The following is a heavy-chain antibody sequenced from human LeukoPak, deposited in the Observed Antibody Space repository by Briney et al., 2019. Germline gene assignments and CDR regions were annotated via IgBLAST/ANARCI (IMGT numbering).Heavy chain of an antibody. V-gene: IGHV1-2*02. D-gene: IGHD3-22*01. CDR2: IHPNTGGT. CDR1: GYTFTGHY. J-gene: IGHJ3*02. Sequence: VASVKVSRKASGYTFTGHYIHWVRQAPGQGLEWMGWIHPNTGGTKYAQKFQGRVTMTRDTSSSTAYMELSSLRSADTAVYYCASEYKYDSSGANAFDIWGQGTMVTVSS. CDR3: ASEYKYDSSGANAFDI.